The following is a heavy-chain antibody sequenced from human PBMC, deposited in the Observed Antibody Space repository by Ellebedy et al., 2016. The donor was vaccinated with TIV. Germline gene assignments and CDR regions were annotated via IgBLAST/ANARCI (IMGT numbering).Heavy chain of an antibody. CDR3: ATEKSLGDYTADYYYYGMDV. V-gene: IGHV1-24*01. D-gene: IGHD4-17*01. CDR1: GYTLTEIS. J-gene: IGHJ6*02. CDR2: FDPEDGET. Sequence: ASVKVSCKVSGYTLTEISMHWVRQAPGKGLEWMGGFDPEDGETIYAQKFQGRVTMTEDTSTDTAYMELSSLRSEDTAVYYCATEKSLGDYTADYYYYGMDVWGQGTTVTVSS.